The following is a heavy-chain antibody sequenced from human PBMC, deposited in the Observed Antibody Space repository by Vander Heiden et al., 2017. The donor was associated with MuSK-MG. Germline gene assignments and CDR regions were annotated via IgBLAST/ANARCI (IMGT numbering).Heavy chain of an antibody. CDR1: GGSLSDFY. V-gene: IGHV4-34*01. J-gene: IGHJ4*02. D-gene: IGHD3-22*01. CDR2: INDSGST. CDR3: ARDERDCDSSGYYCYY. Sequence: QVQLQQWGAGLLKPSETLSLTCAVSGGSLSDFYWSWIRQSPGKGLEWIGEINDSGSTNYNPSLKRRVTISVDKSKNQCALRLTSVTAAETAVYYCARDERDCDSSGYYCYYWGQGTLVTVSS.